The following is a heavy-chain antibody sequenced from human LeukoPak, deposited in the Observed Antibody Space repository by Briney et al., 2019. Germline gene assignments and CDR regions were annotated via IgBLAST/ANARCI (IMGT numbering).Heavy chain of an antibody. D-gene: IGHD5-18*01. V-gene: IGHV3-48*03. CDR3: AQIYTYGSSQFDY. Sequence: GGSLRLSCAASGFTFGTYEMNWVRQAPGRGLEWVSYISSSGSATYYADSVRGRFTVFRDNTKNSLYLQMNSLRAEDTAVYYCAQIYTYGSSQFDYWGQGTLVTVSS. J-gene: IGHJ4*02. CDR1: GFTFGTYE. CDR2: ISSSGSAT.